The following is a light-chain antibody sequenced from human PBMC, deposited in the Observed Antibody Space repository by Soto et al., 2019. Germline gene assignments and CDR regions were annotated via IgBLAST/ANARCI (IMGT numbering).Light chain of an antibody. CDR1: QTIKTY. CDR2: DAS. CDR3: QQRNDWPRIT. V-gene: IGKV3-11*01. J-gene: IGKJ5*01. Sequence: EIVLTQSPATLSLSPGERATLSCRASQTIKTYLAWYQQKPGQAPRLLISDASNRATGVPARFSGSGSGTDFTLPINTLDLEDFAVYFCQQRNDWPRITFGQGTRLEIK.